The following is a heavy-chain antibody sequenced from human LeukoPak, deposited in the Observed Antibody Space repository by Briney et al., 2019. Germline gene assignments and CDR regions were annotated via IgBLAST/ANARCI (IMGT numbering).Heavy chain of an antibody. CDR2: LIGSSGST. D-gene: IGHD5-12*01. V-gene: IGHV3-23*01. J-gene: IGHJ4*02. CDR1: GFTSTKYA. CDR3: AKGAYDYIEIAYFDS. Sequence: PGGSLRLSCAASGFTSTKYAMNWVRQAPGKGLEWVSVLIGSSGSTYYADSVKGRFTMSRDISKNTLYLQMNSLRAEDTAIYYCAKGAYDYIEIAYFDSWGRGTLVTVSS.